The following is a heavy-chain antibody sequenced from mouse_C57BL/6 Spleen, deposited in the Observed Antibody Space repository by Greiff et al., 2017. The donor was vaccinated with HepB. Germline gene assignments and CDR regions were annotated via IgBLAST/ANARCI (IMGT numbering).Heavy chain of an antibody. CDR3: ARGGLLLGRAMDY. J-gene: IGHJ4*01. CDR1: GYTFTDYY. CDR2: INPNNGGT. Sequence: EVQLQQSGPELVKPGASVKISCKASGYTFTDYYMNWVKQSHGKSLEWIGDINPNNGGTSYNQKFTGKATLTVDKSFSTAYMELRSLTSEDSAVYYCARGGLLLGRAMDYWGQGTSVTVSS. D-gene: IGHD4-1*01. V-gene: IGHV1-26*01.